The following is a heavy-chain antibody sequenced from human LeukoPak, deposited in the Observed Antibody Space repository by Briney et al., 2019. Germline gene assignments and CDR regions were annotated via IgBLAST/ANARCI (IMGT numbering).Heavy chain of an antibody. Sequence: PGGSLRLSCAASGFTFSSYAMSWVRQAPGKGLEWVSAIGGSGGSTYYADSVKGRFTISRDNSKNTLYLQMNSLRAEDTAVYYCAKGHGEKGNWNYAGYYYYYMDVWGRGTTVTVSS. CDR1: GFTFSSYA. CDR2: IGGSGGST. V-gene: IGHV3-23*01. D-gene: IGHD1-7*01. J-gene: IGHJ6*03. CDR3: AKGHGEKGNWNYAGYYYYYMDV.